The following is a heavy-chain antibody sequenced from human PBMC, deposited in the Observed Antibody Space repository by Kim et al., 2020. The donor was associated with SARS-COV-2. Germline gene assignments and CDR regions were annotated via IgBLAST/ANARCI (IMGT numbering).Heavy chain of an antibody. J-gene: IGHJ3*02. CDR3: AKDIVVVPAASDAFDI. Sequence: SVKGRFAIARDNSKNTLYLQMNSLRADDTAVYYCAKDIVVVPAASDAFDIWGQGTTVTVSS. V-gene: IGHV3-23*01. D-gene: IGHD2-2*01.